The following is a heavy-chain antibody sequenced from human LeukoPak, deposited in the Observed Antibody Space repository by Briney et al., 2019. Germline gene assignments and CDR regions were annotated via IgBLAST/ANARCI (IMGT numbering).Heavy chain of an antibody. Sequence: PGGSLRLSCAASGFTFSSYAMSWVRQAPGKGLEWVSAISGSGGSTYYADSVKGRFTISRDNSKNTLYLQMNSLRAEDTAVYFCAKGIGRTGSPGTLDFRRSVGWDAVDVCGQGTLVTASS. CDR3: AKGIGRTGSPGTLDFRRSVGWDAVDV. D-gene: IGHD2-15*01. CDR1: GFTFSSYA. CDR2: ISGSGGST. J-gene: IGHJ3*01. V-gene: IGHV3-23*01.